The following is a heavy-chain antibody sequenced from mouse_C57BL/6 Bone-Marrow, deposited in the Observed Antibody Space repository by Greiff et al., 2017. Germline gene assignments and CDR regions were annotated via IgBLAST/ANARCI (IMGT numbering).Heavy chain of an antibody. V-gene: IGHV1-80*01. J-gene: IGHJ1*03. CDR3: AFITTVVGRWYFDV. Sequence: QVQLQQSGAELVKPGASVKISCKASGYAFSSYWLNWVKQRPGKGLAWIGQLYPGDGDTNYNGKFKGKATLTAGKSSSTAYIQLSSLTSEDSAVYFCAFITTVVGRWYFDVWGTGTTVTVSS. CDR1: GYAFSSYW. D-gene: IGHD1-1*01. CDR2: LYPGDGDT.